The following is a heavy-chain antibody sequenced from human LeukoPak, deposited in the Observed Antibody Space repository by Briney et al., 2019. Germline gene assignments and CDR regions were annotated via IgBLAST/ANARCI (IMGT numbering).Heavy chain of an antibody. J-gene: IGHJ5*02. CDR1: GGSVSSGSYY. CDR2: IYYSGST. D-gene: IGHD2-15*01. CDR3: ARGGVAAGRYNWFDP. V-gene: IGHV4-61*01. Sequence: PSETLSLTCTVSGGSVSSGSYYWSWIRQPPGKGLEWIGYIYYSGSTNYNPSLKSRVTISVDTSKNQFSLKLSSVTAADTAVYYCARGGVAAGRYNWFDPWGQGTLVTVSS.